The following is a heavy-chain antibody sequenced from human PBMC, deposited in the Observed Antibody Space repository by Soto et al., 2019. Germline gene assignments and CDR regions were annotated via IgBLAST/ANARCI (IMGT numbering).Heavy chain of an antibody. Sequence: PEMSWTLPRASSGLPFSSYLLHWLRQAPGKGLEWVAVISYDGSDKYYVDSVKGRFTISRDNSKNTLYLQMNSLRAEDTAVYYCAKDLSLFMITFGDFDYWGQGT. J-gene: IGHJ4*02. D-gene: IGHD3-16*01. V-gene: IGHV3-30*18. CDR2: ISYDGSDK. CDR1: GLPFSSYL. CDR3: AKDLSLFMITFGDFDY.